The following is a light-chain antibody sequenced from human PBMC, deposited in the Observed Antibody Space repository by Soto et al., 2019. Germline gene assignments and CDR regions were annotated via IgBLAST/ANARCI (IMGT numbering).Light chain of an antibody. CDR3: QRRTNWPPLFT. J-gene: IGKJ3*01. V-gene: IGKV3-11*01. CDR2: DAT. CDR1: QSVSSN. Sequence: EIVLTQSPATLSLSPGERAILSCRASQSVSSNLAWYQQRPGQAPRLLIYDATNRATGIPARFSGSGSGTDFTLTISGLEPEDFAVYYCQRRTNWPPLFTFGPGTKVDIK.